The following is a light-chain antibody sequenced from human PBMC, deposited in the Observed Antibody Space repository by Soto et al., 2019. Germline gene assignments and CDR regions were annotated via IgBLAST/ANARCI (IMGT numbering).Light chain of an antibody. CDR2: DIN. CDR1: SSNIGNNY. CDR3: ATWDNSLSAVV. V-gene: IGLV1-51*01. J-gene: IGLJ2*01. Sequence: QSALTQPPSVSAAPGQKVTISCSGSSSNIGNNYISWYQQLPGTAPKLLIYDINERPSGIPDRFSGSKSGTSATLGITGLQTGDEADYYCATWDNSLSAVVFGGGTKPTVL.